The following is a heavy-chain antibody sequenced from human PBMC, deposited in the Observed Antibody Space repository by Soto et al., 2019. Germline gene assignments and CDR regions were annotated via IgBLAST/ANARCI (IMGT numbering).Heavy chain of an antibody. D-gene: IGHD3-22*01. CDR1: GGSISSYY. V-gene: IGHV4-59*01. J-gene: IGHJ4*02. CDR3: ARATYYYDSSGYYGYYFDY. Sequence: SETLSLTCTASGGSISSYYWSWIRQPPGKGLEWIGYIYYSGSTNYNSSLKGRVTISVDTSKNQLSLKLSSVTAEDTAVYYCARATYYYDSSGYYGYYFDYWGQGTLVTVS. CDR2: IYYSGST.